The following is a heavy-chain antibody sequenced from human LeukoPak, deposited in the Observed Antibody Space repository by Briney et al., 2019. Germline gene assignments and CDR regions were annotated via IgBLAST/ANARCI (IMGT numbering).Heavy chain of an antibody. CDR3: ARLPRYCSTSTCYLNYFDF. J-gene: IGHJ4*02. Sequence: SETLSLTCTVSGGSISTYYWSWIRQPPGKGLEWIGYVYYSGSTKCNPSLKSRVTISVDTSKNQFSLKLSSVTAADTAVYYCARLPRYCSTSTCYLNYFDFWGQGTLVTVFS. CDR2: VYYSGST. V-gene: IGHV4-59*01. CDR1: GGSISTYY. D-gene: IGHD2-2*01.